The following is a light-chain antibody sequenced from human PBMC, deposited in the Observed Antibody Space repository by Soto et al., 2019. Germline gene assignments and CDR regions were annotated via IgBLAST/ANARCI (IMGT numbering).Light chain of an antibody. CDR2: GAS. Sequence: EIVMTQSPATLSVSPGERATLSCRASQSVSSNLAWYQQKPGQAPRLLIYGASTRATGIPARFSGSGSGTELTLTISSLQSEDFAVYYCQQYNNWPPEGTFGQGTKLEIK. CDR3: QQYNNWPPEGT. J-gene: IGKJ2*02. V-gene: IGKV3-15*01. CDR1: QSVSSN.